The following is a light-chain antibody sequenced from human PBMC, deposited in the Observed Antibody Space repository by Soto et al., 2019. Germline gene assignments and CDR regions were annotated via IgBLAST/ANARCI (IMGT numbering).Light chain of an antibody. CDR2: YGC. CDR3: QVWDRGFVV. CDR1: NIGTYS. Sequence: SYELTQPPSVSVAPGMTAKISCGGNNIGTYSVHWYQQKPGQAPLLVICYGCDRPSRMSDRFSGSNSENVATLTISRVEAWDEADYFCQVWDRGFVVFGGGTKLTVL. V-gene: IGLV3-21*04. J-gene: IGLJ2*01.